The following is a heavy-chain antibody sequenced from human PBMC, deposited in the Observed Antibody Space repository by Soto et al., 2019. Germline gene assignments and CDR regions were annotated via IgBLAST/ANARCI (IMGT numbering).Heavy chain of an antibody. D-gene: IGHD3-22*01. J-gene: IGHJ4*02. CDR1: GFSVSSKY. V-gene: IGHV3-53*01. CDR3: ARIPYDNSGTIFDY. CDR2: IYAGSIT. Sequence: PGGSLRLSCAVSGFSVSSKYMSWVRQAAGKGLEWVSVIYAGSITFYAGSVKGRFTISRDDSKNSLYLQMNSLRAEDTAVYYCARIPYDNSGTIFDYWGQGTQVTVSS.